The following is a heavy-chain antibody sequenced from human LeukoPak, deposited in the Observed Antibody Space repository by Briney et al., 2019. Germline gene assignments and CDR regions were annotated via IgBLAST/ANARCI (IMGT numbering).Heavy chain of an antibody. CDR2: ISSSGSYI. CDR1: GFTFSTNS. CDR3: ARDVWGRLDY. Sequence: KPGGSLRLSCAASGFTFSTNSMNWVRQAPGKGLEWVASISSSGSYIYYPDSAKGRFTISRDNARNSLYLQVNSLRAEDTAVYYCARDVWGRLDYWGQGTLVPVSS. J-gene: IGHJ4*02. D-gene: IGHD2-8*01. V-gene: IGHV3-21*01.